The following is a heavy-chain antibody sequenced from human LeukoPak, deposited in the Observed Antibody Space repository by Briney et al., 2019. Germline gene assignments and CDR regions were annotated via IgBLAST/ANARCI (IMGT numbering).Heavy chain of an antibody. D-gene: IGHD3-10*01. V-gene: IGHV1-46*01. J-gene: IGHJ6*03. CDR3: ATLLWFGAAMDV. CDR2: INPSGGST. Sequence: GASVKVSCKASGGTFSSYAISWVRQAPGQGLEWMGIINPSGGSTSYAQKFQGRVTMTEDTSTDTAYMELSSLRSEDTAVYYCATLLWFGAAMDVWGKGTTVTISS. CDR1: GGTFSSYA.